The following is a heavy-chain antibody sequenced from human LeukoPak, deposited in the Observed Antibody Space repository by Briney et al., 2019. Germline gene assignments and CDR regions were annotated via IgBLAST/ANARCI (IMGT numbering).Heavy chain of an antibody. Sequence: GGLLRLSCEASGFTFSNSWMTWVRQAPGKGLEWVASVGLNGSDRRYEDSLKGRFAVSRDNARNSLYLQMNSLRVGDTAVYYCARDGNAGNDFDYWGQGTLVTVSS. V-gene: IGHV3-7*01. CDR2: VGLNGSDR. D-gene: IGHD1-1*01. CDR1: GFTFSNSW. J-gene: IGHJ4*02. CDR3: ARDGNAGNDFDY.